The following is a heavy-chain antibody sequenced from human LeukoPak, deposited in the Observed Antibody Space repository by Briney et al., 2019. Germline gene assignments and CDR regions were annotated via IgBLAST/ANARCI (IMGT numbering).Heavy chain of an antibody. CDR2: IWYDGNNK. CDR3: ARDRNCYGLWVHY. D-gene: IGHD2-2*01. CDR1: CFFFSCYV. V-gene: IGHV3-33*01. Sequence: RFCWASGCFFFSCYVMQGLRQAGEEGEGMVGVIWYDGNNKYYADSVKGRFTISRDNSKSTLYLQMNSLRSEDTAVYYCARDRNCYGLWVHYWGQGTLVTVSS. J-gene: IGHJ4*02.